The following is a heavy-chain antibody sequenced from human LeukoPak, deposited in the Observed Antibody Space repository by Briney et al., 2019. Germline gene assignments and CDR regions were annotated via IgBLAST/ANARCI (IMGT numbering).Heavy chain of an antibody. Sequence: ASVKISCRLSGNNLTDSYIHCVQQAPDRGLEWMGLVDPEDGETIYGQKFQGRVTLTADTSTDTVYMDLSNLKSEDTAVYYCAIDYGRIGYFDYWGQGTLVTVSS. CDR2: VDPEDGET. V-gene: IGHV1-69-2*01. CDR1: GNNLTDSY. D-gene: IGHD3-10*01. CDR3: AIDYGRIGYFDY. J-gene: IGHJ4*02.